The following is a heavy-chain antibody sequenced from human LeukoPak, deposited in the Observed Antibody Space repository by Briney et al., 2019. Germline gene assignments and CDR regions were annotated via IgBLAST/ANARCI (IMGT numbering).Heavy chain of an antibody. D-gene: IGHD6-19*01. J-gene: IGHJ4*02. CDR3: TTAGSGWYKFDY. V-gene: IGHV3-15*01. CDR1: GFSFNNAW. CDR2: VKSKADGGTT. Sequence: GGSLRLSCAVSGFSFNNAWMIWVRQAPGKGLEWVGCVKSKADGGTTDYAAPVKGRFTISRDDSKNTLYLQMNSLKTEDTAVYYCTTAGSGWYKFDYWGQGTLVTVSS.